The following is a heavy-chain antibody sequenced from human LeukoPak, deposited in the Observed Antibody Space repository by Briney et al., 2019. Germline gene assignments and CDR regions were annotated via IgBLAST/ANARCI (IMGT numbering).Heavy chain of an antibody. CDR3: ARAHQLRYFDWLAPRALDY. V-gene: IGHV1-18*01. D-gene: IGHD3-9*01. J-gene: IGHJ4*02. CDR1: GYIFTSYG. CDR2: ISAYNGNT. Sequence: ASVKVSCKASGYIFTSYGISWVRQAPGQGLEWMGWISAYNGNTNYAQKLQGRVTMTTDTSTSTAYMELRSLRSDDTAVYYCARAHQLRYFDWLAPRALDYWGQGTLVTVSS.